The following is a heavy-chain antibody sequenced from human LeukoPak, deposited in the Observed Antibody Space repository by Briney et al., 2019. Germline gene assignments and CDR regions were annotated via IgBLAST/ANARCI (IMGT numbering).Heavy chain of an antibody. CDR2: IRYEGSDK. CDR3: ARDRSQEFYP. J-gene: IGHJ5*02. CDR1: GLTPRGYG. Sequence: GGSLRLSCAAAGLTPRGYGMHWVRQAPGKVLEWVAFIRYEGSDKSYADSVKGRFSISRANSKNTPYLQMNRLRADNPAVYYCARDRSQEFYPWGQGTLVAVSS. V-gene: IGHV3-30*02. D-gene: IGHD3-10*01.